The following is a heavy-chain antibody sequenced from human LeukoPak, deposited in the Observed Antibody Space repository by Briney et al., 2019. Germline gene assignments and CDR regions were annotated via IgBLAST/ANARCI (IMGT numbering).Heavy chain of an antibody. CDR3: AKACRGIAAAGIDY. CDR2: ISYDGSNK. CDR1: GFTFSSYG. D-gene: IGHD6-13*01. Sequence: PGRSLRLSCAASGFTFSSYGMHWVRQAPGKGLEWVAVISYDGSNKYYADSVKGRFTISRDNSKNTLYLQMNSLRAEDTAVYYCAKACRGIAAAGIDYWGQGTLVTVSS. V-gene: IGHV3-30*18. J-gene: IGHJ4*02.